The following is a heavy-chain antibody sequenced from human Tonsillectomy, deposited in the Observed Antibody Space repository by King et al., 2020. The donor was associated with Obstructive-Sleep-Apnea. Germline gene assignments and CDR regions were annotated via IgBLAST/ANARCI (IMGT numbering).Heavy chain of an antibody. V-gene: IGHV4-59*01. D-gene: IGHD3-3*01. CDR1: GGSLSSYY. CDR2: IYYSGST. Sequence: QLQESGPGLVKPSETLSLTCTVSGGSLSSYYWSWIRQPPGKGLEWIGYIYYSGSTNYNPSLKSRVTISVDTSKNQFSLKLSSVTAADTAVYYCARPRSGYSAEYFQHWGQGTLVTVSS. J-gene: IGHJ1*01. CDR3: ARPRSGYSAEYFQH.